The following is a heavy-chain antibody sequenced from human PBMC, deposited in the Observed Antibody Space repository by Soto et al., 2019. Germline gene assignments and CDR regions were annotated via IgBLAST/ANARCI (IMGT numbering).Heavy chain of an antibody. V-gene: IGHV3-66*01. CDR2: IYSGGST. Sequence: GGSLRLSCAASGCTVSRNYMSWVRQAPGKGLEWVSVIYSGGSTYYADSVKGRFTISRDNSKNTLYLQMNSLRAEDTAVYYCARGAPYYYMAVSGKGTTVTVSS. J-gene: IGHJ6*03. CDR3: ARGAPYYYMAV. CDR1: GCTVSRNY.